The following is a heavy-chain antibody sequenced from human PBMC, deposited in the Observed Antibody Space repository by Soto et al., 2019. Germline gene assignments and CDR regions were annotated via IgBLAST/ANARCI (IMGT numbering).Heavy chain of an antibody. Sequence: QVQLVQSGGEVKQPGASVKVSCKATGYSFSSYGFIWVRQAPGQGLEWMGGISGYNGDTNYARSLQGRAPMMLATSPATVYMELRSLRSDDTAVYYCARAEAYSSTWYAMDVWGQGTAVTVSS. J-gene: IGHJ6*02. V-gene: IGHV1-18*01. CDR3: ARAEAYSSTWYAMDV. CDR2: ISGYNGDT. CDR1: GYSFSSYG. D-gene: IGHD6-19*01.